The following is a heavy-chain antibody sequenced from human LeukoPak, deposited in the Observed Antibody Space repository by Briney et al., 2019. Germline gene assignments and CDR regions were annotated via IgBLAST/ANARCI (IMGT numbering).Heavy chain of an antibody. D-gene: IGHD2-2*03. Sequence: GGSLRLSCAASGFTFSSYAMSWVRQAPGKGLEWVSAISGSGGSTYYADSVKGRFTISRDNSKNTLYLQMNSLRAEDTAVYYCATSSGYCSSTSCYASYWGQGTLVTVSS. CDR3: ATSSGYCSSTSCYASY. J-gene: IGHJ4*02. CDR2: ISGSGGST. CDR1: GFTFSSYA. V-gene: IGHV3-23*01.